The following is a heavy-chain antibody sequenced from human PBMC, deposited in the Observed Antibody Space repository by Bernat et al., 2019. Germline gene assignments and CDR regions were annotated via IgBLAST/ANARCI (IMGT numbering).Heavy chain of an antibody. CDR2: LSYDVSKQ. CDR1: AFTFTSYG. Sequence: QVQLVESGGGVVQPGRSLRLSCAASAFTFTSYGMHWVRQAPGSGLEWVEALSYDVSKQYYADSVKRRFTITRDNSKITLFLARNSLRAEDTSVYYCAKTSSPSVVETAGLDVWGQGTTVTVSS. CDR3: AKTSSPSVVETAGLDV. V-gene: IGHV3-30*18. D-gene: IGHD2-21*02. J-gene: IGHJ6*02.